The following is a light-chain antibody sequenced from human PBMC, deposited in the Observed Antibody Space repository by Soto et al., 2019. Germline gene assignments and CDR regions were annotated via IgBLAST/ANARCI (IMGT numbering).Light chain of an antibody. V-gene: IGKV3-15*01. CDR1: QSVSSN. Sequence: EIVLTHSPGTLSLSPCERATLSSSASQSVSSNLAWYQQKPGQAPRLLIYGASTRATGIPARFSGSGSGTEFTLTISSLQSEDFAVYYCQQYNNWPPKNTFGQGTKVDTK. CDR3: QQYNNWPPKNT. CDR2: GAS. J-gene: IGKJ2*01.